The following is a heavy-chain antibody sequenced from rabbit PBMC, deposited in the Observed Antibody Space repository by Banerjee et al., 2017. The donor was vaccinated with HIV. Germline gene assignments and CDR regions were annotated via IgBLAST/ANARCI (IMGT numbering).Heavy chain of an antibody. J-gene: IGHJ4*01. CDR2: INSNTGST. V-gene: IGHV1S40*01. Sequence: QSLEESGGGLVQPGGSLKLSCKASEFDLSRYYMCWVRQAPGKGLEWIACINSNTGSTVYASWAKGPFTISKTSSTTVTLQMTSLTAADTATYFCARDLAGVIGWNFNLWGPGTLVTVS. CDR3: ARDLAGVIGWNFNL. D-gene: IGHD4-1*01. CDR1: EFDLSRYY.